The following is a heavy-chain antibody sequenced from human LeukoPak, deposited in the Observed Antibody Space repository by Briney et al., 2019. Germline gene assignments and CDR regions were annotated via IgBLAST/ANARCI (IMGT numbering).Heavy chain of an antibody. CDR1: GGSISSGGYY. Sequence: PSQTLSLTCTVSGGSISSGGYYWSWIRQPPGKGLEWIGEINHSGSTNYNPSLKSRVTISVDTSKNQFSLKLSSVTAADTAVYYCARAPRNYMITFGGVIVIGGFDYWGQGTLVTVSS. J-gene: IGHJ4*02. CDR2: INHSGST. V-gene: IGHV4-30-2*01. D-gene: IGHD3-16*02. CDR3: ARAPRNYMITFGGVIVIGGFDY.